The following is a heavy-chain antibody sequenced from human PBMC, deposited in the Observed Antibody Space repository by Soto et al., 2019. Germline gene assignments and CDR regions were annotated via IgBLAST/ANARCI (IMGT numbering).Heavy chain of an antibody. J-gene: IGHJ6*03. CDR3: AKNDFGDYYYYMDV. V-gene: IGHV3-23*01. CDR2: ISGSGNTK. CDR1: GLTFSSYA. Sequence: EVQLLESGGGLIQPGGSLRLSCAGSGLTFSSYAMTWVRQAPGKGLEWVAGISGSGNTKYHADSVKGRFTISRDNSKNTLFLQMNSLRAEDTALYYCAKNDFGDYYYYMDVWGKGATVTVSS. D-gene: IGHD4-17*01.